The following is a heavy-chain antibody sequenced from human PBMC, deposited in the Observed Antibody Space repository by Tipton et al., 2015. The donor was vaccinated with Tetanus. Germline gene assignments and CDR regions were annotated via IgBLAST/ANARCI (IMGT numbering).Heavy chain of an antibody. CDR1: GASIRSGGFF. Sequence: LRLSCTVSGASIRSGGFFWNWVRQHPGKGLEWIGYIYYSGDTYINPSLKSRVTMSVDTSKNQFSLNVSSVTAADTAVYFCARHPPPYYYGSGSYLDYWGQGTPVTVSS. CDR2: IYYSGDT. CDR3: ARHPPPYYYGSGSYLDY. V-gene: IGHV4-31*02. D-gene: IGHD3-10*01. J-gene: IGHJ4*02.